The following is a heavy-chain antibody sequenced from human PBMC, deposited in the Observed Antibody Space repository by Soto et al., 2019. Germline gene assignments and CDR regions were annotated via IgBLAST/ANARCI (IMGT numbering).Heavy chain of an antibody. J-gene: IGHJ4*02. V-gene: IGHV3-33*01. CDR3: ARVVHRYYDSSGVDY. CDR1: GFTFSSYG. CDR2: IWYDGSNK. D-gene: IGHD3-22*01. Sequence: GGSLRLSCAASGFTFSSYGMHWVRQAPGKGLEWVAVIWYDGSNKYYADSVKGRFTISRDNSKNTLYLQMNSLRAEDTAVYYCARVVHRYYDSSGVDYWGQGTLVTVSS.